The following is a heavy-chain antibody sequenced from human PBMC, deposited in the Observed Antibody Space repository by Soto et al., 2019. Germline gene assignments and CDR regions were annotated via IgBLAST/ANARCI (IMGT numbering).Heavy chain of an antibody. CDR1: GFTFSSYS. Sequence: HPGGSLRLSCAASGFTFSSYSMNWVRQAPGKGLEYISYITSSSDRIYYADSVKGRFTISRDNAKDSLYLQMNSLRDEDTAVYYCARDLHYAFDIWGQGTMVTVSS. CDR3: ARDLHYAFDI. J-gene: IGHJ3*02. CDR2: ITSSSDRI. V-gene: IGHV3-48*02.